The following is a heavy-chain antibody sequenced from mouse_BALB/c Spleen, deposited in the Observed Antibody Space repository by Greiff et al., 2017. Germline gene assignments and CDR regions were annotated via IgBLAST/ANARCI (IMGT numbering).Heavy chain of an antibody. CDR3: ALIYYDYDYYAMDY. Sequence: EVKLVESGPGLVKPSQSLSLTCTVTGYSITSDYAWNWIRQFPGNKLEWMGYISYSGSTSYNPSLKSRISITRDTSKNQFFLQLNSVTTEDTATYYCALIYYDYDYYAMDYWGQGTSDNVAS. J-gene: IGHJ4*01. D-gene: IGHD2-4*01. V-gene: IGHV3-2*02. CDR1: GYSITSDYA. CDR2: ISYSGST.